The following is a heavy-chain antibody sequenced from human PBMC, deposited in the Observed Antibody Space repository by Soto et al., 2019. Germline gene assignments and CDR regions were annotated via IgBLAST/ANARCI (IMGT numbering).Heavy chain of an antibody. J-gene: IGHJ6*03. D-gene: IGHD5-18*01. Sequence: GGSLRLSCAASGFTFSSYGMHWVRQAPGKGLEWVAVIWYDGSNKYYADSVKGRFTISRDNSKNTLYLQMNSLRAEDTAVYYCARDPLGLPPYYYYYYMDVWGKGTTVTVSS. CDR2: IWYDGSNK. V-gene: IGHV3-33*01. CDR1: GFTFSSYG. CDR3: ARDPLGLPPYYYYYYMDV.